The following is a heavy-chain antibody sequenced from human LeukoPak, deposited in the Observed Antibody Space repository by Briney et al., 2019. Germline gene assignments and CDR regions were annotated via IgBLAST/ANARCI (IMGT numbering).Heavy chain of an antibody. J-gene: IGHJ2*01. D-gene: IGHD6-13*01. CDR1: GFTFNNYG. CDR3: AKGYIIAGRQWYLDL. CDR2: ITSSSSTI. Sequence: GGSLRLSCAASGFTFNNYGMNWVRQAPGKGLEWVSYITSSSSTIYYADSVKGRFTISRDNAKNSLYLQMSSLRAEDTAVYYCAKGYIIAGRQWYLDLWGRGTLVGVSS. V-gene: IGHV3-48*04.